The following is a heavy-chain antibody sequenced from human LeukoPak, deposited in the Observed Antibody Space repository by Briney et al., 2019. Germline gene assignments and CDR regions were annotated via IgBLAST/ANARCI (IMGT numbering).Heavy chain of an antibody. V-gene: IGHV1-69*01. CDR2: IIPIFGTA. J-gene: IGHJ4*02. CDR3: ARSYCSSTSCYTNYFDY. CDR1: GGTLSSYA. D-gene: IGHD2-2*02. Sequence: SVKVSCKASGGTLSSYAISWVRQAPGQGLEWMGGIIPIFGTANYAQKFQGRVTITADESTSTAYMELSSLRSEDTAVYYCARSYCSSTSCYTNYFDYWGQGTLVTVSS.